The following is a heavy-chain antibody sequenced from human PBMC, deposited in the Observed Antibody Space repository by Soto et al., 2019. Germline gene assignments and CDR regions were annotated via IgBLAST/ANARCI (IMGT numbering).Heavy chain of an antibody. CDR2: IIPIFGTA. D-gene: IGHD2-15*01. Sequence: QVQLVQSGAEVKKPGSSVKVSCKASGGTFSSYAISWVRQAPGQGLEWMGGIIPIFGTANYAQKFQGRVTFTADESTSTAYMELSSLRSEDTAVYYCARGVGGVAATPSWFDPWGQGTLVTVSS. CDR3: ARGVGGVAATPSWFDP. V-gene: IGHV1-69*01. J-gene: IGHJ5*02. CDR1: GGTFSSYA.